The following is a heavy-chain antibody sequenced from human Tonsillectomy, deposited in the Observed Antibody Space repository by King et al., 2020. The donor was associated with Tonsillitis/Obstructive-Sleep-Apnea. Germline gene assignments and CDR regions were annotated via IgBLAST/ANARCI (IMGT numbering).Heavy chain of an antibody. CDR3: AGDMQGGGTIYPNWFDP. CDR2: IYHIGST. CDR1: GASISSSNW. J-gene: IGHJ5*02. V-gene: IGHV4-4*02. Sequence: QLQESGPGLVKPSGTLSLTSAVSGASISSSNWWSWVRQPPGKGLEWIGEIYHIGSTNYNPSLKSRVTISVDKSKNQFSLKLSSVTAADTAVYYCAGDMQGGGTIYPNWFDPWGQGTLVTVSS. D-gene: IGHD2-15*01.